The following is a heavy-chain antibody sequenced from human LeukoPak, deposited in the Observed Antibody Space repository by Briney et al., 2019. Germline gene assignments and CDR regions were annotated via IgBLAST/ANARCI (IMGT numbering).Heavy chain of an antibody. CDR2: INHSGST. J-gene: IGHJ5*02. D-gene: IGHD6-13*01. CDR3: ARCLRGPTFGSSWYSGWFDP. CDR1: GGSFSGYY. Sequence: PSETLSLTCAVYGGSFSGYYWSWIRQPPGKGLEWIGEINHSGSTNYNPSLKSRVTISVDTSKNQFSLKLSSVTAADTAVYYCARCLRGPTFGSSWYSGWFDPWGQGTLVTVSS. V-gene: IGHV4-34*01.